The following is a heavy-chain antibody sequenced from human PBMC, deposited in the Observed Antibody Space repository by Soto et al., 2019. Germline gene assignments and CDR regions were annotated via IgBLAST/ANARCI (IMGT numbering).Heavy chain of an antibody. Sequence: PGGSLRLSCAASGFTFSSYSMNWVRQAPGKGLDWVSSISSSSSYIYYADSVKGRFTISRDNAKNSLYLQMNSLRAEDTAVYYCARGGPVWSGYPDLDDAFDIWGQGTMVTVSS. CDR2: ISSSSSYI. D-gene: IGHD3-3*01. CDR3: ARGGPVWSGYPDLDDAFDI. J-gene: IGHJ3*02. V-gene: IGHV3-21*01. CDR1: GFTFSSYS.